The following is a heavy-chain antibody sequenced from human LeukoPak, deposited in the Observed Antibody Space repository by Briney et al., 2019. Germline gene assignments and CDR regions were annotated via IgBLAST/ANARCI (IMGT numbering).Heavy chain of an antibody. V-gene: IGHV3-23*01. Sequence: GSLRLSCTASGVTFSTYSMNWVRQPPEKGLVWVSSISGSGGSTYYAESVKGRFSISKANSKKMIFLQRNSLRATDTAVYYCPKGGQNFNFWGFDYWGQGIQVTGPS. J-gene: IGHJ4*02. CDR3: PKGGQNFNFWGFDY. D-gene: IGHD3-16*01. CDR2: ISGSGGST. CDR1: GVTFSTYS.